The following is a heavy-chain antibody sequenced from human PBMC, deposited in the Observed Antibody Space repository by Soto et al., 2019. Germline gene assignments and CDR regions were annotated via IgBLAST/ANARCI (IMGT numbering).Heavy chain of an antibody. CDR3: VRDGGYCSGGTCYPSFDY. V-gene: IGHV4-4*02. Sequence: QVQLQESGPGLVKPSGTLSLTCAVSGGSVSTGNWWGWVRQPPVKGLEWVGEIYHSGSTNDNPSLKSRVTMSIDKSKNQISLNLRSVTAADTAVYYCVRDGGYCSGGTCYPSFDYWGQGTLVTVSS. CDR1: GGSVSTGNW. CDR2: IYHSGST. D-gene: IGHD2-15*01. J-gene: IGHJ4*02.